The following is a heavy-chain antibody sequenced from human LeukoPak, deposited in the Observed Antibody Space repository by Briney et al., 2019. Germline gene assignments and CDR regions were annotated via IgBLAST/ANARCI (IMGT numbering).Heavy chain of an antibody. CDR3: ATLCCGSYYMDV. Sequence: GASVKVSCKASGYTFTSYYMHWVRQAPGQGLEWMGWISAYNGNTNYAQKLQGRVTMTTDTSTSTAYMELSSLRSEDTAVYYCATLCCGSYYMDVWGKGTTVTVSS. CDR1: GYTFTSYY. CDR2: ISAYNGNT. J-gene: IGHJ6*03. D-gene: IGHD2-15*01. V-gene: IGHV1-18*04.